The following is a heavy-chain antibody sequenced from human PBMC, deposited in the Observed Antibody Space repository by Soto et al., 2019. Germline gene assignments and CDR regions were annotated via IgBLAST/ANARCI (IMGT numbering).Heavy chain of an antibody. J-gene: IGHJ6*02. CDR2: MNPNSGNT. CDR3: ARLPCGGSCYKGSYYYYYGMDV. V-gene: IGHV1-8*01. CDR1: GYTFTSYD. Sequence: ASVKVSCKASGYTFTSYDINWVRRATGQGLEWMGWMNPNSGNTGYAQKFQGRVTMTRNTSISTAYMELSSLRSEDTAVYYCARLPCGGSCYKGSYYYYYGMDVWGQGTTVTVSS. D-gene: IGHD2-15*01.